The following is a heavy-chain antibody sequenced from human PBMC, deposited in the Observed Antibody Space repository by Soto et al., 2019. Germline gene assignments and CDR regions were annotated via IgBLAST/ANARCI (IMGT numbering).Heavy chain of an antibody. CDR1: GFTFSSYG. V-gene: IGHV3-33*01. CDR2: IWYDGSNK. CDR3: ARVLGRFLEWLSLDY. Sequence: GGSLRLSCAASGFTFSSYGMHWVRQAPGKGLEWVAVIWYDGSNKYYADSVKGRFTISRDNSKNTLYLQMNSLRAEDTAVYYCARVLGRFLEWLSLDYWGQGTLVTVSS. J-gene: IGHJ4*02. D-gene: IGHD3-3*01.